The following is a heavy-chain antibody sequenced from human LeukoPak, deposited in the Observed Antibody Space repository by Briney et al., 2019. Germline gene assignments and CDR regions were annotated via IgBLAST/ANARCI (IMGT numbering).Heavy chain of an antibody. CDR2: ISYDGSNK. Sequence: PGGSLRLSCAASGFTFSSYAMHWVRQAPGKGLEWVAVISYDGSNKYYAVSVKGRFTISRDNSKNTLYLQMNSLRAEDTAVYYCARDRAKDYWGQGTLVTVSS. J-gene: IGHJ4*02. CDR1: GFTFSSYA. V-gene: IGHV3-30*04. D-gene: IGHD3-10*01. CDR3: ARDRAKDY.